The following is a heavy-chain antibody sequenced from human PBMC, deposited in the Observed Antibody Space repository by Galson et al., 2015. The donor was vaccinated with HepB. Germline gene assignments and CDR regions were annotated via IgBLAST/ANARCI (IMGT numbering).Heavy chain of an antibody. CDR3: ARVGAAGKNPYFYYYYMDV. V-gene: IGHV5-51*01. Sequence: QSGAEVKKPGASLKIFCRGSGYSFNTHWIGWVRQMPGKGLEWMGVIFPGASDTKYSPSFQGQVTISADKSVNTAYLRWSSLKASDTAIYYCARVGAAGKNPYFYYYYMDVWGKGTTVTVSS. CDR1: GYSFNTHW. J-gene: IGHJ6*03. D-gene: IGHD6-13*01. CDR2: IFPGASDT.